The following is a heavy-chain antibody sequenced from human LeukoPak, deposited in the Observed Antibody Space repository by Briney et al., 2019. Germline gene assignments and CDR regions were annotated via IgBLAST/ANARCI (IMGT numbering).Heavy chain of an antibody. D-gene: IGHD3-22*01. J-gene: IGHJ4*02. CDR2: IGYDGSNK. V-gene: IGHV3-30*18. Sequence: GGSLRLSCAASGFSFSSYGMHWVRQAPGKGLEWVAVIGYDGSNKYYADSVKGRFTISRDNSKNTLYLQMNSLRTEDTAVYFCAKEIYYDSSAFFDYWGQGTLVAVSS. CDR1: GFSFSSYG. CDR3: AKEIYYDSSAFFDY.